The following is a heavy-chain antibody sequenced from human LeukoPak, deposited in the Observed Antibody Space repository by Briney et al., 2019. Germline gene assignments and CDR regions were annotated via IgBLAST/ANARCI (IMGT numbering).Heavy chain of an antibody. Sequence: GGSLRLSCKASGFSFSDDPMNWVRQAPGKGLEWVSNIRSGGSDKYYADSVKGRFTISRDNVKNSLYLQMNSLGAEDTAVYYCARDDYGGNFDYWGQGTLVTVSS. CDR3: ARDDYGGNFDY. CDR1: GFSFSDDP. D-gene: IGHD4-23*01. V-gene: IGHV3-48*01. J-gene: IGHJ4*02. CDR2: IRSGGSDK.